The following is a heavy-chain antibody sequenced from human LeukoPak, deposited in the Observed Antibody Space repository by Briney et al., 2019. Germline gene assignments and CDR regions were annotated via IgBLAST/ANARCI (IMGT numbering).Heavy chain of an antibody. J-gene: IGHJ4*02. CDR1: GFTFSRYW. CDR2: INSDESTT. V-gene: IGHV3-74*01. CDR3: ASVNVPVTSH. Sequence: GGSLRLSCAAWGFTFSRYWKHWVRQARGKGLVWVSRINSDESTTTYAAPVKARFPISRDNAKNTLYLQMNSLRAEDTAVYYCASVNVPVTSHWGQGTLVTASS. D-gene: IGHD3-10*02.